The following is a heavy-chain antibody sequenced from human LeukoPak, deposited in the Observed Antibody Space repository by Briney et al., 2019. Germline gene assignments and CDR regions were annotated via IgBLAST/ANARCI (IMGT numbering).Heavy chain of an antibody. J-gene: IGHJ4*02. D-gene: IGHD6-19*01. Sequence: PGGSLRLSCAASGFTFSSYAMSWVRQAPGKGLEWVSATSGSGGSTYYADSVKGRFTISRDNSKNTLYLQMNSLRAEDTAVYYCAKDPSFIAVAPTLDYWGQGTLVTVSS. V-gene: IGHV3-23*01. CDR1: GFTFSSYA. CDR3: AKDPSFIAVAPTLDY. CDR2: TSGSGGST.